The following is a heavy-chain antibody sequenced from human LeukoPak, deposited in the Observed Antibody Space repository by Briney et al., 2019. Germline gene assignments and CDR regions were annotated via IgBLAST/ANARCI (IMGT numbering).Heavy chain of an antibody. V-gene: IGHV3-33*06. J-gene: IGHJ6*02. CDR2: IWYDGSNK. D-gene: IGHD5-24*01. Sequence: PGGSLRPSCAASGFTFSSYGMHWVRQAPGKGLEWVAVIWYDGSNKYYADSVKGRFTISRDNSKNTLYLQMNSLRAEDTAVYYCAKGLANYYYYYYGMDVWGQGTTVTVSS. CDR3: AKGLANYYYYYYGMDV. CDR1: GFTFSSYG.